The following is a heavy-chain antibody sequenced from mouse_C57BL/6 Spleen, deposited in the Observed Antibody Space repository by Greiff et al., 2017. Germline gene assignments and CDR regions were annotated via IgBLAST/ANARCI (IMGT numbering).Heavy chain of an antibody. D-gene: IGHD2-13*01. J-gene: IGHJ2*01. CDR2: INPYNGGP. V-gene: IGHV1-19*01. CDR3: ARGDSGDYNVDY. CDR1: GYTFTDYY. Sequence: VQLQQSGPVLVKPGASVKMSCKASGYTFTDYYMNWVKQSPGKSFEWIGVINPYNGGPSYNHTFKGKATLTVDNSSSTAYIELNSLTSEDSAVYYGARGDSGDYNVDYWGQGTTLTVSS.